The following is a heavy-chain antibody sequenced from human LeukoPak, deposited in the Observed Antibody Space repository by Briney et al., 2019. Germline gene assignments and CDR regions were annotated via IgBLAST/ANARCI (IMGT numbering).Heavy chain of an antibody. CDR1: GGSISSSSYY. J-gene: IGHJ4*02. V-gene: IGHV4-30-2*01. CDR2: IYHSGST. Sequence: SETLSLTCTVSGGSISSSSYYWGWIRQPPGKGLEWIGYIYHSGSTYYNPSPKSRVTISVDRSKNQFSLKLSSVTAADTAVYYCASSSGSPLYYFDYWGQGTLVTVSS. D-gene: IGHD3-10*01. CDR3: ASSSGSPLYYFDY.